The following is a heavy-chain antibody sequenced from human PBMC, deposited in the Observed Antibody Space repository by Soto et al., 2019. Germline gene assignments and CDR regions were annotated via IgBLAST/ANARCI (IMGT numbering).Heavy chain of an antibody. CDR3: ASDYRAATGTREHYY. CDR2: IYHSGST. CDR1: GGSISSSHW. V-gene: IGHV4-4*02. J-gene: IGHJ4*02. Sequence: QVQLQESGPGLVKPSGTLSLTCAVSGGSISSSHWWSWVRQPPGKGLEWIGEIYHSGSTNYNPSLKSRVTVSVDKAKNQFSLKLTSMTAADTAGYYCASDYRAATGTREHYYWGQGTLVTVSS. D-gene: IGHD1-1*01.